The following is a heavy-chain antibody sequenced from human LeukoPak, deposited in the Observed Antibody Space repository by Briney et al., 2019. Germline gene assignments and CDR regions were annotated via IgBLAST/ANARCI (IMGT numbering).Heavy chain of an antibody. CDR3: ARERVAAAAPFDAFDI. D-gene: IGHD6-13*01. CDR2: ISSSSSYI. Sequence: PGGSLRLSCAASGFTFSIYSINWVRQAPGKGLEWVSSISSSSSYIYYADSAKGRFTISRDNAKNSLYLQMNSLRAEDTAAYYCARERVAAAAPFDAFDIWGQGTMVTVSS. J-gene: IGHJ3*02. CDR1: GFTFSIYS. V-gene: IGHV3-21*01.